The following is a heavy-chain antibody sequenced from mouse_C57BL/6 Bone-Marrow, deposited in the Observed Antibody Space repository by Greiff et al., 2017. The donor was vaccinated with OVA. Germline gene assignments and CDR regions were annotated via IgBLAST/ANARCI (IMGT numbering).Heavy chain of an antibody. Sequence: QVQLQQSGAELVRPGASVTLSCKASGYTFTDYEMHWVKQTPVHGLEWIGAIDPETGGTAYNQKFKGKAILTADKSSSTAYMELRSLTSEDSAVYYCTRWGYLYWYFDVWGTGTTVTVSS. CDR1: GYTFTDYE. CDR3: TRWGYLYWYFDV. CDR2: IDPETGGT. J-gene: IGHJ1*03. V-gene: IGHV1-15*01. D-gene: IGHD3-1*01.